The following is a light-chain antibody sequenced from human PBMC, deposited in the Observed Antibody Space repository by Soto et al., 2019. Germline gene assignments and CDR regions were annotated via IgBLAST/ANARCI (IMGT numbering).Light chain of an antibody. J-gene: IGKJ5*01. V-gene: IGKV3-20*01. CDR1: QSVSRSY. CDR3: QQYGSSPQIT. CDR2: GAS. Sequence: EIVLAKYPGTLSLSRRGRDTVSCMCIQSVSRSYLAWYQQKPGQAPRLLIYGASSRATGIPDRFSGSGSGTDFTLTISRLEPEDFAVYYCQQYGSSPQITFGQGTRLEIK.